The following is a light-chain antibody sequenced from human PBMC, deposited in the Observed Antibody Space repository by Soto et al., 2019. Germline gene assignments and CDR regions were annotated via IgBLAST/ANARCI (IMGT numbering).Light chain of an antibody. J-gene: IGKJ1*01. CDR3: QQYGYSPA. Sequence: IVLTQSPGTLSLSPGERATLSCRASQGVSSNYLAWHRQRPGQAPRLLIYGASYRATGIPDRFSGSGSGTDFTLTISRLEPEDFGVYYCQQYGYSPAFGQGTKVEIK. V-gene: IGKV3-20*01. CDR1: QGVSSNY. CDR2: GAS.